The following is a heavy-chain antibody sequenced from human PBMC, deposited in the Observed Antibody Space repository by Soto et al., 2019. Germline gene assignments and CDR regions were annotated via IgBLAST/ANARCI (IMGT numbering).Heavy chain of an antibody. D-gene: IGHD6-13*01. Sequence: ASVKVSCKASGYTFTSYGISWVRQAPGQGLEWMGWISAYNGNTNYAQKLQGRVTMTTDTSTSTAYMELSSLRSEDTAVYYCARVLQQVVQYYYYYGMDVWGQGTTVTVSS. V-gene: IGHV1-18*01. CDR2: ISAYNGNT. CDR1: GYTFTSYG. CDR3: ARVLQQVVQYYYYYGMDV. J-gene: IGHJ6*02.